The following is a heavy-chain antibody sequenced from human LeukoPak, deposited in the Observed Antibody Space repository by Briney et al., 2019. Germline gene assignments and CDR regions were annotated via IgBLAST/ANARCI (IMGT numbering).Heavy chain of an antibody. CDR2: INTNTGNP. V-gene: IGHV7-4-1*02. D-gene: IGHD3-22*01. Sequence: ASVKVSRKASGYTFTSYAMNWVRQAPGQGLEWMGWINTNTGNPTYAQGFTGRFVFSLDTSVSTAYLQISSLKAEDTAVYYCARDPDYYDSSGYQTYYYYMDVWGKGTTVTVSS. J-gene: IGHJ6*03. CDR1: GYTFTSYA. CDR3: ARDPDYYDSSGYQTYYYYMDV.